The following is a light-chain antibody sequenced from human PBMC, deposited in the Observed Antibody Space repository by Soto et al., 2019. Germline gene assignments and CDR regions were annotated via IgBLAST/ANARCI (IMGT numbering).Light chain of an antibody. CDR3: AAWDDSLSGVV. CDR1: SSNIGSNY. V-gene: IGLV1-47*01. Sequence: QSVLTQPPSASGTPGQRVTISCSGSSSNIGSNYVYWYQQLPGTAPKLLIYRNNQRPSGVPDRFSGSKSGTSASLAISGLRSEDEADYYCAAWDDSLSGVVFGR. J-gene: IGLJ2*01. CDR2: RNN.